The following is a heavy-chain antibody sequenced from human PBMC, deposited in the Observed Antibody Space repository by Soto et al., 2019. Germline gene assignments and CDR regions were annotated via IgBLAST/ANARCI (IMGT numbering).Heavy chain of an antibody. Sequence: ASVKVSCKASGGTFSSYAISWVRQAPGQGLEWMGWISAYNGNTNYAQKLQGRVTMTTDTSTSTAYMELRSLRSDDTAVYYCARDLGSIAARFSFDYWGQGALVTVSS. D-gene: IGHD6-6*01. CDR2: ISAYNGNT. V-gene: IGHV1-18*01. CDR3: ARDLGSIAARFSFDY. J-gene: IGHJ4*02. CDR1: GGTFSSYA.